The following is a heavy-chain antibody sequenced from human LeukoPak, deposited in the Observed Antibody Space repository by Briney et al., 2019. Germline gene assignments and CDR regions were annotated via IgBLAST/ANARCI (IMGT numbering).Heavy chain of an antibody. CDR1: GFTFMDNY. CDR2: FRNRANRYTT. CDR3: ARGSYNSGWRDMDQ. V-gene: IGHV3-72*01. J-gene: IGHJ4*01. Sequence: PGGPLSLSCAASGFTFMDNYMDWFRQAPGKGLKGFGPFRNRANRYTTEYAASVKGRFTISRDDSQSSLFLQMNSLKTEDTAVYYCARGSYNSGWRDMDQWGHGTLVTVSS. D-gene: IGHD6-25*01.